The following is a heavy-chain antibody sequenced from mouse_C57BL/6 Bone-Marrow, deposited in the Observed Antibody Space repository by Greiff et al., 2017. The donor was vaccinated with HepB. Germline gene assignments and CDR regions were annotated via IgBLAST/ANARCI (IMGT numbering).Heavy chain of an antibody. CDR1: GFNIKDDY. D-gene: IGHD1-1*01. V-gene: IGHV14-4*01. Sequence: EVKVEESGAELVRPGASVKLSCTASGFNIKDDYMHWVKQRPKQGLEWIGWIDPENGDTEYASKFQGKATITADTSSNTAYLQLSSLTSEDTAVYYCTTILNYYGSSSYFDVWGTGTTVTVSS. CDR3: TTILNYYGSSSYFDV. J-gene: IGHJ1*03. CDR2: IDPENGDT.